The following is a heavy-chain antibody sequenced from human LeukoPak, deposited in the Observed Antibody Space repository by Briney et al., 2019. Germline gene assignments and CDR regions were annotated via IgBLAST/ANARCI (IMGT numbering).Heavy chain of an antibody. D-gene: IGHD5-18*01. CDR1: GFTFSSYS. V-gene: IGHV3-48*04. CDR2: ISSSSSTI. CDR3: AKGGYSYTRSGGAFDI. J-gene: IGHJ3*02. Sequence: GGSLRLSCAASGFTFSSYSMNWVRQAPGKGLEWVSYISSSSSTIYYADSVKGRFTISRDNAKNSLYLQMNSLRAEDTALYYCAKGGYSYTRSGGAFDIWGQGTMVTVSS.